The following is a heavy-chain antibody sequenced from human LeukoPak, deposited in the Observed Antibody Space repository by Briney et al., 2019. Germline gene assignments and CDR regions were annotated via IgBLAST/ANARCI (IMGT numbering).Heavy chain of an antibody. CDR3: ARADGDY. CDR2: ISSSSSII. J-gene: IGHJ4*02. CDR1: GFTFSTYS. V-gene: IGHV3-48*04. D-gene: IGHD5-24*01. Sequence: VQLVESGGGVVQPGGSLRLSCAASGFTFSTYSMNWVRQAPGKGLEFVSYISSSSSIISYGDSVKGRFTISRDNAKNSVYLQMSSLSAEDTALYFCARADGDYWGQGTLVTVSS.